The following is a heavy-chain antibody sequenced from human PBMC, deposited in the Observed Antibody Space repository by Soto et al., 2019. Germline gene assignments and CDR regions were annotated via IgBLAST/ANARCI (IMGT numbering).Heavy chain of an antibody. D-gene: IGHD2-8*01. Sequence: QLQLQESGSGLVKPSQTLSLTCAVSGGSISSGGYSWSWIRQPPGKGLEWIGYIYHSGSTYYNPSLKSRVTIPVDRSKNQFSLKLSSVTAADTAVYYCARGGQMVYAMFPWFDPWGQGTLVTVSS. CDR1: GGSISSGGYS. CDR3: ARGGQMVYAMFPWFDP. J-gene: IGHJ5*02. V-gene: IGHV4-30-2*01. CDR2: IYHSGST.